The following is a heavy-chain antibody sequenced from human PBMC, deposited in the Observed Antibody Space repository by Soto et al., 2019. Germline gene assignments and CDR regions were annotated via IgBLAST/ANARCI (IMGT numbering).Heavy chain of an antibody. CDR3: ARTSYDFWSGYLVDY. D-gene: IGHD3-3*01. CDR2: IYYSGST. V-gene: IGHV4-59*12. Sequence: SETLSLTCTVSGGSISSYYWSWIRQPPGKGLEWIGYIYYSGSTNYNPSLKSRVTISVDKSKNQFSLKLSSVTAADTAVYYCARTSYDFWSGYLVDYWGQGTLVTVSS. CDR1: GGSISSYY. J-gene: IGHJ4*02.